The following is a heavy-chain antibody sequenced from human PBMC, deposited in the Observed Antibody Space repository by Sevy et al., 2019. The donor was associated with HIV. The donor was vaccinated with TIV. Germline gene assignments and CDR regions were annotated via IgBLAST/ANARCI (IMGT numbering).Heavy chain of an antibody. D-gene: IGHD2-2*01. CDR1: GFTFRSYW. V-gene: IGHV3-7*03. CDR2: IKVDGSEK. CDR3: ARDCSSTSCLWGLDL. J-gene: IGHJ6*02. Sequence: GGSLRLSCAVSGFTFRSYWMSWVRQAPGKGLEWVAHIKVDGSEKYHVDSVKGRFTISRDNAKNSLFLQRNSLRVEDTAVYYCARDCSSTSCLWGLDLWGQGTAVTVSS.